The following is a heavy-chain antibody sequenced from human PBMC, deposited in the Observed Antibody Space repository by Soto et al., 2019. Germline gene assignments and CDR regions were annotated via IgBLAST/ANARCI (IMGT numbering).Heavy chain of an antibody. CDR1: GFTFSSYG. CDR3: ARDNYDILTGLGEYFDY. D-gene: IGHD3-9*01. CDR2: IWYDGSNK. J-gene: IGHJ4*02. Sequence: GGSLRLSCAASGFTFSSYGMHWVRQAPGKGLEWVAVIWYDGSNKYYADSVKGRFTVSRDNSKDTLYLQMNSLRAEDTAVYYCARDNYDILTGLGEYFDYWGQGTLVTVSS. V-gene: IGHV3-33*01.